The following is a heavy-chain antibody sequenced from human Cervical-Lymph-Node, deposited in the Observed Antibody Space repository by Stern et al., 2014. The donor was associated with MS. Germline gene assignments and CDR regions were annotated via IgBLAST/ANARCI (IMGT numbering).Heavy chain of an antibody. CDR2: INPDGSYT. Sequence: EVQLVESGGGLVQPGGSLRISCAGSGFTFTSYWMHWVRQAPGQGLVWVSSINPDGSYTNYADSVKGRFTISRDNAKKTVYLQMNSLRAEDSAVYYCARDQGWELQDWGQGTLVTVSS. CDR3: ARDQGWELQD. V-gene: IGHV3-74*01. D-gene: IGHD1-26*01. J-gene: IGHJ4*02. CDR1: GFTFTSYW.